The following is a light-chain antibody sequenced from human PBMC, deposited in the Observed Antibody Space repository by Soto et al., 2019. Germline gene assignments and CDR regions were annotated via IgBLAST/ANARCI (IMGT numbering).Light chain of an antibody. J-gene: IGLJ1*01. CDR1: SGDVGGYNN. CDR2: EVS. CDR3: SSYTSRSTRV. Sequence: HSVRTQPASVSGSPVQSINISCTGTSGDVGGYNNVSSYQQHPCKVPRLMIYEVSNRPSGVANGFSGPKSGNAASLTISGLLAGDEADHYCSSYTSRSTRVFGTGTKVTVL. V-gene: IGLV2-14*01.